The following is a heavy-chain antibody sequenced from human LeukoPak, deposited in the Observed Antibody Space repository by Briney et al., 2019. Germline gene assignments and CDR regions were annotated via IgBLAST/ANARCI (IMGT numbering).Heavy chain of an antibody. D-gene: IGHD1-26*01. Sequence: SETLSLTCTVSGASYWGWVRQSPEMGLEWIGSIYSTGGTYYNPSLKSRLTISLDTSKRQFSLKMTSMTAADTAVYYCARGEAGFDYWGQGTLVTASS. CDR3: ARGEAGFDY. J-gene: IGHJ4*02. CDR1: GASY. V-gene: IGHV4-39*07. CDR2: IYSTGGT.